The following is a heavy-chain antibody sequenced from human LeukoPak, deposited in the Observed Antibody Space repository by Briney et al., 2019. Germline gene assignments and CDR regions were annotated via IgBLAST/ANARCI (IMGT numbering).Heavy chain of an antibody. CDR1: GFSVSSNY. CDR2: IYSGGST. J-gene: IGHJ4*02. D-gene: IGHD6-6*01. V-gene: IGHV3-53*01. Sequence: PGGSLRLSCAASGFSVSSNYMSWVRQAPGKGLEWVSVIYSGGSTYSADSVKGRFTISRDNSKNTLYLQMNSLRAEDTAVYYCAKSIAARLESDYWGQGTLVTVSS. CDR3: AKSIAARLESDY.